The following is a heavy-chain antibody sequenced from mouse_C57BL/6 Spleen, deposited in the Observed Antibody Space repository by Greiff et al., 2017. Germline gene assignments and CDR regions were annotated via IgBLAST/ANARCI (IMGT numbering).Heavy chain of an antibody. V-gene: IGHV1-82*01. CDR1: GYAFTSSW. CDR2: IYPGDGDT. CDR3: ARGDYGSSFYAMDD. Sequence: VQLQESGPELVKPGASVKISCKASGYAFTSSWMNWVKQRPGKGLEWIGRIYPGDGDTNYNGKFKSKATLTVDNSSSTAYLQLSSLTSEDSAVYYCARGDYGSSFYAMDDWGQGTTVTVSS. J-gene: IGHJ4*01. D-gene: IGHD1-1*01.